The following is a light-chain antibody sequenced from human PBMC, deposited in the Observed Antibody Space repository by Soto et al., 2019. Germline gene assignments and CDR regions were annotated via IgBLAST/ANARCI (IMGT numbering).Light chain of an antibody. CDR1: QSISSY. V-gene: IGKV1-39*01. CDR3: QQSYSTPQT. Sequence: DIQMTQSPSSLSASVGDRVTITCRASQSISSYLNWYQQKPGKAPKLLIYAASSLQSGVPSRFSGSGSGTDFTLTIISLQPEDFATYYCQQSYSTPQTFGQETKLDIK. J-gene: IGKJ2*01. CDR2: AAS.